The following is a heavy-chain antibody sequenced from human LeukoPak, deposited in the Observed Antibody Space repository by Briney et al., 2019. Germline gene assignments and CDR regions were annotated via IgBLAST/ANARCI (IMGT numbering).Heavy chain of an antibody. Sequence: GGSLRLSCAASGFTFDNFAMHWVRQAPGKGLEWVSAITWNSRVKTYTPSVKGRFTISRDNSKNTLYLQMNSLRAEDTAVYYCAKSAVVPAAPDAFDIWGQGTMVTVSS. CDR3: AKSAVVPAAPDAFDI. J-gene: IGHJ3*02. CDR2: ITWNSRVK. V-gene: IGHV3-9*01. CDR1: GFTFDNFA. D-gene: IGHD2-2*01.